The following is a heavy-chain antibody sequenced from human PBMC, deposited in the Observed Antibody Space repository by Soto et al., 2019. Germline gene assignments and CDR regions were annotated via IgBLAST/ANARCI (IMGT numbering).Heavy chain of an antibody. V-gene: IGHV2-5*01. D-gene: IGHD1-20*01. Sequence: SGPTLVNPTQTLTLTCTFSGFSLSTSGVGVGWIRQPPGKALEWLALIYWNDDKRYSPSLKSRLTITKDTSKNQVVLTMTNMDPVDTATYYCAHHTITPVTNWFDPWGLGTLVTVSS. CDR2: IYWNDDK. J-gene: IGHJ5*02. CDR3: AHHTITPVTNWFDP. CDR1: GFSLSTSGVG.